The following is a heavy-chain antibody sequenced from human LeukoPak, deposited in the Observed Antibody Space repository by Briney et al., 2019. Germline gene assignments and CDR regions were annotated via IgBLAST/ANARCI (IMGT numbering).Heavy chain of an antibody. CDR3: AGARGVGYSYGKRWYFDL. D-gene: IGHD5-18*01. J-gene: IGHJ2*01. Sequence: KPSETLSLTCAVYGGSFSGYYWSWIRQPPGKGLEWIGEINHSGSTNYNPSLKSRVTISVDTSKNQFSLKLSSVTAADTAVYYCAGARGVGYSYGKRWYFDLWGRGTLVTVSS. CDR2: INHSGST. CDR1: GGSFSGYY. V-gene: IGHV4-34*01.